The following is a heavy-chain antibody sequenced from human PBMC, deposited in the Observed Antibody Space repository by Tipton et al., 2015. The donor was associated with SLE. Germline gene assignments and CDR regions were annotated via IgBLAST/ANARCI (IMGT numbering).Heavy chain of an antibody. CDR1: GGSISGHY. V-gene: IGHV4-59*08. J-gene: IGHJ4*02. CDR3: ARQDYSSGPFDY. CDR2: IYYSGST. D-gene: IGHD6-19*01. Sequence: TLSLTCTVSGGSISGHYWSWIRQPPGKGLEWIGYIYYSGSTYYNPSLKSRVTISVDTSKNQFSLKLSSVTAADTAMYYCARQDYSSGPFDYWGQGTLVTVSS.